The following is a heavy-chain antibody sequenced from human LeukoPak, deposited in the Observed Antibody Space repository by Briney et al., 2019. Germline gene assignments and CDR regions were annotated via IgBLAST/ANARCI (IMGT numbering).Heavy chain of an antibody. Sequence: SETLSLTCTVSGGSIISNDDYWGWIRQPPGKGLEWIGCLYYSGGTYYNSSLKSRVTISVDTSKNHFSLKLRSVTAADTAVYYCARSVWSYGRVGAFDIWGQGTMVIVS. J-gene: IGHJ3*02. V-gene: IGHV4-39*02. D-gene: IGHD2-21*01. CDR1: GGSIISNDDY. CDR2: LYYSGGT. CDR3: ARSVWSYGRVGAFDI.